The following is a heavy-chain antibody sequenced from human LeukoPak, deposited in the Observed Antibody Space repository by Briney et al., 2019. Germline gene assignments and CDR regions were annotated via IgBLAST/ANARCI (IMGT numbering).Heavy chain of an antibody. CDR1: GGSISSSSYY. CDR3: ARHFYDSSGTDY. J-gene: IGHJ4*02. Sequence: SETLSLTCTVSGGSISSSSYYWGWIRQPPGKGLEWIVSIYYSGSTYYNPSLKSRVTISVDTSKNQFSLKLSSVTAADTAVYYCARHFYDSSGTDYWGQGTLVTVSS. D-gene: IGHD3-22*01. V-gene: IGHV4-39*01. CDR2: IYYSGST.